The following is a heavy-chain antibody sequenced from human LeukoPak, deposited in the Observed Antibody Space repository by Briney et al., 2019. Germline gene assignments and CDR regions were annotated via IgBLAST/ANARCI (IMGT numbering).Heavy chain of an antibody. J-gene: IGHJ3*02. V-gene: IGHV1-2*02. Sequence: ASVKVSCKTSGYTFTGYYIHWVRQAPGQGLEWMGWINPNSGDTNYAQKFQGRVSMTGDTPISTAYMELSRLRSDDTAVYYCARTLVVINDAFDIWGQGTMVTVSS. D-gene: IGHD3-22*01. CDR2: INPNSGDT. CDR1: GYTFTGYY. CDR3: ARTLVVINDAFDI.